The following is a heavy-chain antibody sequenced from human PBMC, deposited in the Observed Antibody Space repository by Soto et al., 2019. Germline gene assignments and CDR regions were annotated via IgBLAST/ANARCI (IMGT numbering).Heavy chain of an antibody. J-gene: IGHJ5*02. CDR1: GFTFSSYG. D-gene: IGHD1-20*01. CDR2: ISYDGSNK. Sequence: QVQLVESGGGVVQPGRSLSLSCAASGFTFSSYGMHWVRQAPGKGLEWVAVISYDGSNKYYADSVKGRFTISRDNSKNTLYLQMHSLSADDTAVYYCAKGYLEGNWCDPWGQGTLVTVSS. CDR3: AKGYLEGNWCDP. V-gene: IGHV3-30*18.